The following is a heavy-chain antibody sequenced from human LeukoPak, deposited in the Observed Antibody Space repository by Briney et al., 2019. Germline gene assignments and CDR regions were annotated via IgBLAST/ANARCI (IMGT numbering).Heavy chain of an antibody. J-gene: IGHJ4*02. Sequence: PGGSLRLSCAASGFTFSNYGMHWVRQAPGKGLEWVSFVRSDGGEEYYADSVKGRFTISRDNSKNTLYPQMNSLRPEDTAVYYCAKVIHNWNYVGPFDYWGQGTLVTVSS. V-gene: IGHV3-30*02. CDR1: GFTFSNYG. D-gene: IGHD1-7*01. CDR3: AKVIHNWNYVGPFDY. CDR2: VRSDGGEE.